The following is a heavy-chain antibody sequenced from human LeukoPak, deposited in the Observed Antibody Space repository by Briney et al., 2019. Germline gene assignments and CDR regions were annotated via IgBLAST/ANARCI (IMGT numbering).Heavy chain of an antibody. J-gene: IGHJ4*02. CDR1: GASINSGYY. Sequence: NPSETLSPTCTVSGASINSGYYWGWIRQYPGKGLEWLGNIFYTGATSLNPSLKSRPLLSVDMSKNQFSLRLTSVTAADTAVYYCVRVTGTSGRYYFDFWGQGTLVTVSS. CDR2: IFYTGAT. CDR3: VRVTGTSGRYYFDF. D-gene: IGHD3-10*01. V-gene: IGHV4-31*03.